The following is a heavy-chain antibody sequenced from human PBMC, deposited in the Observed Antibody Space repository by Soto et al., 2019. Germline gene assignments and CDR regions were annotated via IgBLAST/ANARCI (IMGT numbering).Heavy chain of an antibody. CDR1: GGSISSYY. CDR2: IYYSGST. V-gene: IGHV4-59*01. J-gene: IGHJ2*01. Sequence: PSETLSLTCTVSGGSISSYYWSWIRQPPGKGLEWIGYIYYSGSTNYNPSLKSRVTISVDTSKNQFSLKLSSVTAEDTAVYFCAKDRDSSGYYYLYWYFDLWGRGTLVTVSS. CDR3: AKDRDSSGYYYLYWYFDL. D-gene: IGHD3-22*01.